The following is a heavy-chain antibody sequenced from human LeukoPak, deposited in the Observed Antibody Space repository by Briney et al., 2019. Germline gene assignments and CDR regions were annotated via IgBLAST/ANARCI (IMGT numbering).Heavy chain of an antibody. CDR2: INSDGSST. Sequence: QPGGSLRLSCTASGFTFSSYCMHWVRQAPGKGLVWVSRINSDGSSTSYADSVKGRFTISRDNAKNTLYLQMNSLRAEDTAMYYCERADRPNWYFDLWVRGTLVTVSS. V-gene: IGHV3-74*01. CDR1: GFTFSSYC. CDR3: ERADRPNWYFDL. J-gene: IGHJ2*01.